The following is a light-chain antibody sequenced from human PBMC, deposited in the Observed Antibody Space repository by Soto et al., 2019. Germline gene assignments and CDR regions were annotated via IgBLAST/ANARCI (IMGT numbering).Light chain of an antibody. CDR3: QQYGSSPGT. CDR2: GAS. Sequence: EIVLTQSPGTLSLSPGERATLSCRASQSVGSTYLAWYQQKPGQAPRLLIYGASSRATGIPYRFSGSGSGTDFTLTISRLEPEDFAVYYCQQYGSSPGTFGQGTKVEIK. J-gene: IGKJ1*01. V-gene: IGKV3-20*01. CDR1: QSVGSTY.